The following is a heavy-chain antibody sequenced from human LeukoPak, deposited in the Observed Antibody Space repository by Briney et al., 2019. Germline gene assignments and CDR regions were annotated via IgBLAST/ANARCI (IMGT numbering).Heavy chain of an antibody. CDR2: ISYDGSNK. CDR1: GFTFSSYA. D-gene: IGHD2-15*01. J-gene: IGHJ6*02. CDR3: ARDLVVVVAAKGGMDV. Sequence: GGSLRLSRAASGFTFSSYAMHWVRQAPGKGLEWVAVISYDGSNKYYADSVKGRFTISRDNSKNTLYLQMNSLRAEDTAVYYCARDLVVVVAAKGGMDVWGQGTTVTVSS. V-gene: IGHV3-30*04.